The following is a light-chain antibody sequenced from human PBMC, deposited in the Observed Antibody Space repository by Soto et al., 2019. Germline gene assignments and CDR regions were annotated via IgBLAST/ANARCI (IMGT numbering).Light chain of an antibody. V-gene: IGKV1-5*01. CDR2: DAS. J-gene: IGKJ1*01. CDR3: KKYISFQKP. Sequence: DIQMTQSPPTLPAFVGDTVTITCRASQSVSSWLAWYQQKPGTAPNLLIYDASSLASGVPSRLRGSGSGTNFTLTIRTLNPDNFETYYAKKYISFQKPFGKGTK. CDR1: QSVSSW.